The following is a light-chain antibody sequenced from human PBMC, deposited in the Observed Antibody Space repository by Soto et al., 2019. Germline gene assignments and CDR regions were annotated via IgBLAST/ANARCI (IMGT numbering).Light chain of an antibody. CDR1: QSVLYSSNNKNY. CDR3: QQYYSTLTWT. J-gene: IGKJ1*01. V-gene: IGKV4-1*01. CDR2: WAS. Sequence: DIVMTQSPDSLAVSLGERATINCKSSQSVLYSSNNKNYLAWYQQKPGQPPKLLIYWASTRESGVPDRFSGSGSGTDFTLTISSLQADDVSVYYCQQYYSTLTWTFGQGTKVAIK.